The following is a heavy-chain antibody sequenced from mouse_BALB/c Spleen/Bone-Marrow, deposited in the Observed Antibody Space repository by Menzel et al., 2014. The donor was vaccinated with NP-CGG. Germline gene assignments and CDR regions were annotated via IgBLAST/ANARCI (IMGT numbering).Heavy chain of an antibody. CDR3: VRQDYDYPMDY. Sequence: VQLKDSGGGLVQPKGSLKLSCAASGFTFNIYAMNWVRQAPRKGLEWVARISSKSTNYTTCYADSVKDRFTISSDDSQSMLYLQMNSLKTEDTAIYYCVRQDYDYPMDYWGQGTSVTVSS. CDR2: ISSKSTNYTT. CDR1: GFTFNIYA. D-gene: IGHD2-4*01. V-gene: IGHV10-1*01. J-gene: IGHJ4*01.